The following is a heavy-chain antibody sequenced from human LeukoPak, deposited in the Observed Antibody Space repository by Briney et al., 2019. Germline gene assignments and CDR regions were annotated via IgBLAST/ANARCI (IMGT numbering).Heavy chain of an antibody. Sequence: GASVKVSCKASGYTFTGYYMHWVRQAPGQGLEWMGWINPNSGGTNYAQKFQGRVTMTRDTSISTAYMELSRLRSYDTAVYYCARDKITMVRGPHYYYYGMDVWGQGTTVTVSS. CDR2: INPNSGGT. CDR3: ARDKITMVRGPHYYYYGMDV. CDR1: GYTFTGYY. V-gene: IGHV1-2*02. D-gene: IGHD3-10*01. J-gene: IGHJ6*02.